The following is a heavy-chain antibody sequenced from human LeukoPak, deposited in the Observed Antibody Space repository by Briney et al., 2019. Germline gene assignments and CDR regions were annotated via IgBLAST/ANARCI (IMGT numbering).Heavy chain of an antibody. Sequence: PSETLSLTCTVSGGSISSSSYYWGWIRQPPGKGLEWIGSIYYSGSTYYNPSLKSRVTISVDTSKNQFSLKLSSVTAADTAVYYCARRRYSIEIDAFDIWGQGTMVTVSS. CDR2: IYYSGST. CDR1: GGSISSSSYY. J-gene: IGHJ3*02. CDR3: ARRRYSIEIDAFDI. D-gene: IGHD5-18*01. V-gene: IGHV4-39*07.